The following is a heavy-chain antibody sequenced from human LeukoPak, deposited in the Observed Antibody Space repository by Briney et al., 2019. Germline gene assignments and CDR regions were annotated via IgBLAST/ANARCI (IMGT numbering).Heavy chain of an antibody. CDR3: ARAGQLDY. J-gene: IGHJ4*02. D-gene: IGHD1-1*01. Sequence: GASVKVSCKASGYTFTSYGINWVRQAPGQGLEWMGWINTNNVNRNYAQKLQGRVTMTTDTSTNTAYMELISQTSDDTAVYYCARAGQLDYWGQGTLVTVSS. CDR1: GYTFTSYG. V-gene: IGHV1-18*01. CDR2: INTNNVNR.